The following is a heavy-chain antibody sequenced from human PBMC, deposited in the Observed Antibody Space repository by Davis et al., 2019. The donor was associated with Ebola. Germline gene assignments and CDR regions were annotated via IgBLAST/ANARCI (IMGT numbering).Heavy chain of an antibody. Sequence: SETLSLTCAVYGGSFSGYYWSWIRQPPGKGLEWIGEINHSGSTNYNPSLKSRVTISVDTSKNQFSLKLSSVTAADMAVYYCARVVGATTSWFDPWGQGTLVTVSS. D-gene: IGHD1-26*01. CDR3: ARVVGATTSWFDP. V-gene: IGHV4-34*01. J-gene: IGHJ5*02. CDR2: INHSGST. CDR1: GGSFSGYY.